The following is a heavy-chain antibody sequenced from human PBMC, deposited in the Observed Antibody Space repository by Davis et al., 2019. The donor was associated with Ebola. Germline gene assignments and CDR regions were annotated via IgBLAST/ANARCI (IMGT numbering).Heavy chain of an antibody. CDR1: GGTFSSYT. CDR3: ASDSSGWYYFDY. Sequence: SVKVSCKASGGTFSSYTISWVRQAPGQGLEWMGRIIPILGIANYAQKFQGRVTITADKSTSTAYMELSSLRSEDTAVYYCASDSSGWYYFDYWGQGTLVTVSS. D-gene: IGHD6-19*01. CDR2: IIPILGIA. J-gene: IGHJ4*02. V-gene: IGHV1-69*02.